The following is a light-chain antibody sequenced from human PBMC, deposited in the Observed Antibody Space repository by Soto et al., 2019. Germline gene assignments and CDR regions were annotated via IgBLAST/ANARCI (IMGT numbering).Light chain of an antibody. CDR1: QSVSSY. V-gene: IGKV3-15*01. CDR3: QQYHNWPPWT. J-gene: IGKJ1*01. Sequence: EIVLTQSPATLSLSPGERVTLSCRASQSVSSYLAWYQQKPGQAPRLLIYHASTKATGVPDRFSGSGSGTEFTLTISSLQSEDFGVYYCQQYHNWPPWTFGLGTKVDIK. CDR2: HAS.